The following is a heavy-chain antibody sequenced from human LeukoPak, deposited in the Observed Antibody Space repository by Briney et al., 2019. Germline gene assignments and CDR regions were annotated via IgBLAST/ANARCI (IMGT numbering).Heavy chain of an antibody. Sequence: PGGSLRLSCAASGFTFSSYAMSWVRQAPGKGLEWVSAISGSGGSTYYADSVKGRFTISRDNSKNTLYLQMNSLRAEDTAVYYCASAFLIPTYYFDYWGQGTLVTVSS. V-gene: IGHV3-23*01. CDR2: ISGSGGST. D-gene: IGHD3-16*01. CDR1: GFTFSSYA. J-gene: IGHJ4*02. CDR3: ASAFLIPTYYFDY.